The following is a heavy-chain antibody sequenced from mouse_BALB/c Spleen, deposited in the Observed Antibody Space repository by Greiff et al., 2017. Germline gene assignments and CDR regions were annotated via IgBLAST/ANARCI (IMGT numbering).Heavy chain of an antibody. V-gene: IGHV1-19*01. CDR3: ARWGLESFDY. J-gene: IGHJ2*01. Sequence: VQLKESGPELVKPGASVKMSCKASGYTFTDYYMDWVKQSHGESFEWIGRVNPYNGGTSYNQKFKGKATLTVDKSSSTAYMELNSLTSEDSAVYYCARWGLESFDYWGQGTTLTVSS. D-gene: IGHD2-2*01. CDR2: VNPYNGGT. CDR1: GYTFTDYY.